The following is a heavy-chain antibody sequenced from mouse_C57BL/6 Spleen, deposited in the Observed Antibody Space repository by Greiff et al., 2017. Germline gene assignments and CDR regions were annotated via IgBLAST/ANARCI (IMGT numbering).Heavy chain of an antibody. V-gene: IGHV10-1*01. CDR3: VRHYGYYFDV. Sequence: EVKLLESGGGLVQPKGSLKLSCAASGFSFNTYAMNWVRQAPGKGLEWVARIRSKSNNYATYYADSVKDRFTISRDDSESMLYLQMNNLKTEDTAMYYCVRHYGYYFDVWGTGTTVTVSS. CDR2: IRSKSNNYAT. J-gene: IGHJ1*03. D-gene: IGHD2-2*01. CDR1: GFSFNTYA.